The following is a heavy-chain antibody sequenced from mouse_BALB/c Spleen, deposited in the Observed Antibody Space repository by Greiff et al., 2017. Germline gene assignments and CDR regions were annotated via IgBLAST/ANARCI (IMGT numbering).Heavy chain of an antibody. Sequence: VQLQQSGPELVKPGASVKISCKASGYSFTSYYIHWVKQRPGQGLEWIGWIFPGSGNTKYNEKFKGKATPTADTSSSTAYMQLSSLTSEDSAVYVCSRGDGSRYYFDYWGQGTTLTVSA. V-gene: IGHV1-66*01. J-gene: IGHJ2*01. D-gene: IGHD1-1*01. CDR3: SRGDGSRYYFDY. CDR2: IFPGSGNT. CDR1: GYSFTSYY.